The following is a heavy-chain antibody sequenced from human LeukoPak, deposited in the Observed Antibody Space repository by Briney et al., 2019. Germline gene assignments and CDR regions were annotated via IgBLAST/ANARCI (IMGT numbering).Heavy chain of an antibody. CDR1: GYTFTSYG. J-gene: IGHJ4*02. Sequence: ASVKVSCKASGYTFTSYGISRVRQAPGQGLEWMGWISAYNGNTNYAQKLQGRVTMTTDTSTSTAYMELRSLRSDDTAVYYCARAPGATMVRGLFDYWGQGTLVTVSS. CDR2: ISAYNGNT. V-gene: IGHV1-18*01. CDR3: ARAPGATMVRGLFDY. D-gene: IGHD3-10*01.